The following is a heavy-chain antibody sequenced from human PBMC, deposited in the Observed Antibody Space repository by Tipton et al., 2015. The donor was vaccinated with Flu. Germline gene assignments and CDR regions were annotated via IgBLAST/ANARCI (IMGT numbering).Heavy chain of an antibody. CDR2: IKYDGSER. CDR3: ARDGVAAGLYFDL. V-gene: IGHV3-7*01. J-gene: IGHJ2*01. CDR1: GFMFSDHW. Sequence: QLVQSGGVVVQRGGSLRLSCAASGFMFSDHWMNWVRQAPGKGPEGVAYIKYDGSERYYVDSVKGRFTISRDNAKNSLYLQMNSLRVEDTAIYYCARDGVAAGLYFDLWGRGTRATVSS. D-gene: IGHD3-3*01.